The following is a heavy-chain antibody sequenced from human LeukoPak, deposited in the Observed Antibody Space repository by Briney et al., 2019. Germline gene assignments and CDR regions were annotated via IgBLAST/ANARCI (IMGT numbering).Heavy chain of an antibody. V-gene: IGHV3-23*01. Sequence: PGGSLRLSCAASGFTFSSYAMSWVRQAPGKGLEWVSAISGSGGSTYYADSVKGRFTISRDNSKNTLYLQMNSLRAEDTAVYYCAKQKCSSTSCSFDYWGQGTLVTVSP. CDR2: ISGSGGST. D-gene: IGHD2-2*01. J-gene: IGHJ4*02. CDR1: GFTFSSYA. CDR3: AKQKCSSTSCSFDY.